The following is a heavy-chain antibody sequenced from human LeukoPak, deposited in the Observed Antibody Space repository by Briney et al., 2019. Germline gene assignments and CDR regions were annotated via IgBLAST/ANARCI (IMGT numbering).Heavy chain of an antibody. D-gene: IGHD2-21*02. CDR2: IIPIFGTA. J-gene: IGHJ4*02. CDR1: GGTFSSYA. V-gene: IGHV1-69*13. CDR3: ARCDAGDCYYDY. Sequence: ASVKVSCKASGGTFSSYAISWVRQAPGQGLEWMGGIIPIFGTANYAQKFQGRVTITADESTSTAYMELSSLRSEDTAVYYCARCDAGDCYYDYWGQGTLVTVSS.